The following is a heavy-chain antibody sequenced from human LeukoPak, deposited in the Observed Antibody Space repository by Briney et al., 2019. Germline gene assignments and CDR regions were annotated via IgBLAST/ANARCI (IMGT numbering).Heavy chain of an antibody. J-gene: IGHJ4*02. D-gene: IGHD5-12*01. CDR2: INSDGRST. V-gene: IGHV3-74*01. Sequence: GGSLRLSCAASGFTFSSYWMHWVRQAPGKGLVGVSHINSDGRSTSYADSVKGRLTISRDNAKNTLYLQMNSLRAEDTAVYYCARDFKYSGYELDYWGQGTLVTVSS. CDR1: GFTFSSYW. CDR3: ARDFKYSGYELDY.